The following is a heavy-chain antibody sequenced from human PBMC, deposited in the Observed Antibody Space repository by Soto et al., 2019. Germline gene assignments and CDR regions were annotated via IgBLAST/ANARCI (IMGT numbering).Heavy chain of an antibody. CDR3: ARAITSDAFNM. D-gene: IGHD1-20*01. V-gene: IGHV3-21*01. J-gene: IGHJ3*02. CDR1: GFTFSSYS. Sequence: EVQLVESGGGLVKPGGSLRLSCAASGFTFSSYSMNWVRQAPGKGLEWVSSISSGTNYLYYADSLKGRFTISRDNAKNSLYLHMNSLRAEDTALYYCARAITSDAFNMWGQGTMVTVSS. CDR2: ISSGTNYL.